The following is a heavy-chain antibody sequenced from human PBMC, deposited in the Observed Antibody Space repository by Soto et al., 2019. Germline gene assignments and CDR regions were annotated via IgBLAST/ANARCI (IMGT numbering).Heavy chain of an antibody. CDR3: ARGSYYYDSSGYYHD. CDR1: GGSISSGDYY. J-gene: IGHJ4*02. CDR2: IYYSGST. Sequence: ASETLSLTCTVSGGSISSGDYYWSWIRQPPGKGLEWIGYIYYSGSTYYNPSLKSRVTISVDTSKNQFSLKLSSVTAADTAVYYCARGSYYYDSSGYYHDWGQGTLVTVSS. V-gene: IGHV4-30-4*01. D-gene: IGHD3-22*01.